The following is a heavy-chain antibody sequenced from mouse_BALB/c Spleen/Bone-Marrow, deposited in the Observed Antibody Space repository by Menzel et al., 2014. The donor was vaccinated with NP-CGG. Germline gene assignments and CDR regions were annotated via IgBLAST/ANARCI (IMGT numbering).Heavy chain of an antibody. CDR1: GYAFTNYL. J-gene: IGHJ2*01. Sequence: QVHLQQPGAELVRPGTSVKVSCKASGYAFTNYLIEWVKQRPGQGLEWIGVINPGSGGTNYNGKFKGKATLTADKSSSTAYMQLNSLTSDDSAVYFCARGITTGYFDYWGQGTTLTVSS. CDR2: INPGSGGT. D-gene: IGHD1-1*01. V-gene: IGHV1-54*01. CDR3: ARGITTGYFDY.